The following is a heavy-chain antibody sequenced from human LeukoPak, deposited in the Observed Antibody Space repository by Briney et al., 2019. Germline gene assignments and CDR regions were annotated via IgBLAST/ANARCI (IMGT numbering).Heavy chain of an antibody. CDR1: GFTFGGYG. V-gene: IGHV3-33*01. J-gene: IGHJ4*02. CDR2: IAYDGSRA. Sequence: PGRSLRLSCAGSGFTFGGYGMHWFRQTPGKGLEWVAVIAYDGSRAFYADSVKGRFTISRDNSKNTMSVQMDVLRAEDTAVYYCTRYNNDHFDYWAREPWSPSPQ. CDR3: TRYNNDHFDY. D-gene: IGHD1-14*01.